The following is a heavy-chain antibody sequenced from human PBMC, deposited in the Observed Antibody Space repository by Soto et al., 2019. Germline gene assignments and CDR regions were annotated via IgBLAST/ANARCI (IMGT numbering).Heavy chain of an antibody. Sequence: GGSLRLSCAASGFTFSSYGMHWVRQAPGKGLEWVAVISYDGSNKYYADSVKGRFTISRDNSKNTLYLQMNSLRAEDTAVYYCGKGDYYDISGYYYSLTNLAYWGQGTLVTVSS. CDR2: ISYDGSNK. CDR1: GFTFSSYG. V-gene: IGHV3-30*18. CDR3: GKGDYYDISGYYYSLTNLAY. D-gene: IGHD3-22*01. J-gene: IGHJ4*02.